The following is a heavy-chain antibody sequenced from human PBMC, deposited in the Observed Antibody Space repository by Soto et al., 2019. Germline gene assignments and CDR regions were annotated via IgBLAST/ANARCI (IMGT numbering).Heavy chain of an antibody. Sequence: ASVKVSCKTSGYTFTSYAMHWVRQAPGQRLEWMGWINAGNGNTKYSQKFQGRVTITRDTSASTAYMMLSSLISEDTAVYYCARDLGGWPDYWGQGTLVTVSS. D-gene: IGHD2-15*01. V-gene: IGHV1-3*01. CDR1: GYTFTSYA. CDR3: ARDLGGWPDY. J-gene: IGHJ4*02. CDR2: INAGNGNT.